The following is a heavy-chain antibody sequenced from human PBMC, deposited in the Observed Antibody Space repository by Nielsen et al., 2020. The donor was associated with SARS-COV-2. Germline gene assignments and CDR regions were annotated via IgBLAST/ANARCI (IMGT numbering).Heavy chain of an antibody. CDR2: IKQDGSEK. V-gene: IGHV3-7*03. CDR3: ARGRYYDFWSGYLRPYYYYYYMDV. Sequence: GESLKISCAASGFTFSSYWMSWVRQAPGKGLEWVANIKQDGSEKYYVDSVKGRFTISRDNAKNSLYLQMNSLRAEDTAVHYCARGRYYDFWSGYLRPYYYYYYMDVWGKGTTVTVSS. CDR1: GFTFSSYW. D-gene: IGHD3-3*01. J-gene: IGHJ6*03.